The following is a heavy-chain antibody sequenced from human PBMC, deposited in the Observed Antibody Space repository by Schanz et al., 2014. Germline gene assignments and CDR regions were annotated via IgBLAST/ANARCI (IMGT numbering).Heavy chain of an antibody. V-gene: IGHV3-48*03. CDR1: GFTFSASA. Sequence: EVQLLESGGGLVQPGGSLKLSCAASGFTFSASAMHWVRQAPGKGLEWVSDISDSGDSTHYADSVKGRFTISRDNAKNSLFLQMNSLSAEDTAVYYCAREDCSATSCYFRYWGQGTLXTVSS. CDR3: AREDCSATSCYFRY. J-gene: IGHJ4*02. D-gene: IGHD2-21*01. CDR2: ISDSGDST.